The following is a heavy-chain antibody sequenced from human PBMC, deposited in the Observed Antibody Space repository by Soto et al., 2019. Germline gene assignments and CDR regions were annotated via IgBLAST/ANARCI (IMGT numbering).Heavy chain of an antibody. CDR2: IIPIFGTA. D-gene: IGHD3-3*01. Sequence: SVKVSCKASGGTFSSYAISWVRQAPGQGLEWMGGIIPIFGTANYAQKFQGRVTITADKSTSTAYMELSSLRSEDAAVYYCARDHYDFWSGQPLLDGMDVWGQGTTVTVSS. CDR3: ARDHYDFWSGQPLLDGMDV. CDR1: GGTFSSYA. J-gene: IGHJ6*02. V-gene: IGHV1-69*06.